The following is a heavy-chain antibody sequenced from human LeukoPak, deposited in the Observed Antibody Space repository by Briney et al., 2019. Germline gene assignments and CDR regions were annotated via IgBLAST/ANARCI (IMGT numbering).Heavy chain of an antibody. V-gene: IGHV1-18*01. CDR2: FAPYNNNG. Sequence: ASVKVSCKASGYNFATYGISWVRQAPGQGLAWMGWFAPYNNNGNSAQKFQGRLTMATDTSTSTASMELRSLRSDDTAVYYCTRDPRHKYGNFDNWGQGTLVTVSS. J-gene: IGHJ4*02. CDR3: TRDPRHKYGNFDN. CDR1: GYNFATYG. D-gene: IGHD6-6*01.